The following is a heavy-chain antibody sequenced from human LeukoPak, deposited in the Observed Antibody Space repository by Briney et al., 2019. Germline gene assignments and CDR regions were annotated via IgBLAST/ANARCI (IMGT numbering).Heavy chain of an antibody. CDR2: IWYDGSNK. D-gene: IGHD6-19*01. V-gene: IGHV3-33*01. CDR1: GFTFSSYG. J-gene: IGHJ3*02. Sequence: GGSLRLSCAASGFTFSSYGMHWVRQAPGKGLEWVAVIWYDGSNKYYADSVKGRFTISRDNSKNTLYLQMNSLRAEDTAVYYCARDRQQWLGHDAFDIWGQGTMVTVSS. CDR3: ARDRQQWLGHDAFDI.